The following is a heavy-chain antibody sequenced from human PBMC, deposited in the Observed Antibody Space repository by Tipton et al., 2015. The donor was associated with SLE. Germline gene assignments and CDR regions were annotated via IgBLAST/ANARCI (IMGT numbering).Heavy chain of an antibody. CDR1: GGSFSGYY. CDR3: ARPSIAAAGFDY. D-gene: IGHD6-13*01. Sequence: TLSLTCAVYGGSFSGYYWSWIRQPPGKGLEWIGEITHSGSTNYNPSLKSRVSISVDTSKNQFSLKVSSVTAADTAVYYCARPSIAAAGFDYWGQGTLVTVSS. V-gene: IGHV4-34*01. CDR2: ITHSGST. J-gene: IGHJ4*02.